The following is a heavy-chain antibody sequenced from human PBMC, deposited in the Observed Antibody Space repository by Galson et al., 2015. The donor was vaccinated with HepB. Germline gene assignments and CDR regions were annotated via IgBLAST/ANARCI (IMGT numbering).Heavy chain of an antibody. D-gene: IGHD4-11*01. CDR1: GFSFSSNA. J-gene: IGHJ4*02. CDR2: ISGSGGST. CDR3: AKFRGDSNYVPFDY. V-gene: IGHV3-23*01. Sequence: SLRLSCAASGFSFSSNAMSWVRQAPGKGLERVSSISGSGGSTYYAASVKGRSTISRDNSKSTLYLQMNSLRAEDTAVYYCAKFRGDSNYVPFDYWGQGTLVTVSS.